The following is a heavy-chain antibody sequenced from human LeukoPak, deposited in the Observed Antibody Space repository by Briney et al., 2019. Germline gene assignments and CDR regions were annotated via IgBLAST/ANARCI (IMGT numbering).Heavy chain of an antibody. D-gene: IGHD5-18*01. CDR3: TRDPHSLDY. Sequence: PGGSLRLSCAASGFIFSSYSMNWVRQAPGKGLEWVSYITSSSGTIHYADSVKGRFTISRDNAKNSLYLQMNSLRAEDTAVYYCTRDPHSLDYWGQGTLVTVSS. CDR1: GFIFSSYS. CDR2: ITSSSGTI. J-gene: IGHJ4*02. V-gene: IGHV3-48*01.